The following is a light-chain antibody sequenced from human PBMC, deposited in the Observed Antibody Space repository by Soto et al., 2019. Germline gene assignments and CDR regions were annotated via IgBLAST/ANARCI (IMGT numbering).Light chain of an antibody. CDR1: QSISSW. V-gene: IGKV1-5*01. J-gene: IGKJ1*01. CDR2: DAS. Sequence: DIQMTQSPSTLSASVGDRVTITCRASQSISSWLAWYQQKPGKAPKLLIYDASSLESGVPSRFSGSGSGTEFTHTISSPQPDDFATYYCQQYNSYPWTFGQGTKVEIK. CDR3: QQYNSYPWT.